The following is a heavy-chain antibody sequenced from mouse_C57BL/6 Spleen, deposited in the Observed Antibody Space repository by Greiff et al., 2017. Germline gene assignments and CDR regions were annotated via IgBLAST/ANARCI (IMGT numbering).Heavy chain of an antibody. V-gene: IGHV1-50*01. CDR2: IDPSDSYT. D-gene: IGHD1-1*01. CDR3: AREGFTTVVATDFDY. CDR1: GYTFTSYW. J-gene: IGHJ2*01. Sequence: VQLQQPGAELVKPGASVKLSCKASGYTFTSYWMQWVKQRPGQGLEWIGEIDPSDSYTNYNQKFKGKATLTVDKSSSTAYMQLSSRTSEASAVYDCAREGFTTVVATDFDYWGQGTTLTVSS.